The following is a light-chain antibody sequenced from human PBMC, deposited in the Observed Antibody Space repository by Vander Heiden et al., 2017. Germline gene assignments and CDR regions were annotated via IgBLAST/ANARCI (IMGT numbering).Light chain of an antibody. Sequence: EIVLTQSPATLSLSPGERATLSCRASQSVSSYLVWYQQKPGQAPRPLIYDASNRATGIPARFSGSGSGTDFTLTISSLEPEDFAVYYCQQRSYWPLTFGGGTKVEIK. CDR1: QSVSSY. CDR2: DAS. J-gene: IGKJ4*01. CDR3: QQRSYWPLT. V-gene: IGKV3-11*01.